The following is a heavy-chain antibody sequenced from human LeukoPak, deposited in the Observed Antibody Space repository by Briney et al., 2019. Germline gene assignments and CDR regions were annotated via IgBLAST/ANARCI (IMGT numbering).Heavy chain of an antibody. CDR2: SSGSGGST. CDR1: GFTLSNYA. CDR3: ARPAVGANSYFDY. D-gene: IGHD1-26*01. J-gene: IGHJ4*02. V-gene: IGHV3-23*01. Sequence: GRSLRLSCAPSGFTLSNYATSGVRQAPRKGLEWVSASSGSGGSTYYADSVKGRFTISRDNAKNTLYLQMNSLTDKDMDVYYCARPAVGANSYFDYWGQGTLVTVSS.